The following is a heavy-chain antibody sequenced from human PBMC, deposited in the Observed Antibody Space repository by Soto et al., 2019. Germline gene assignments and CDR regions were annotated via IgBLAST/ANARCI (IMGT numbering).Heavy chain of an antibody. J-gene: IGHJ6*02. CDR2: ISNIGFT. V-gene: IGHV4-59*08. Sequence: SETLSLTCTVSGDSISSINNHSRNHYCSWFRLAPGKGLEWIGYISNIGFTRYNPSLKSRVSISVDTSKNQFSLKLTSVTAADTTVYYCTTQGFGGLHGLVDVWGQGTTVT. CDR3: TTQGFGGLHGLVDV. D-gene: IGHD3-10*01. CDR1: GDSISSINNHSRNHY.